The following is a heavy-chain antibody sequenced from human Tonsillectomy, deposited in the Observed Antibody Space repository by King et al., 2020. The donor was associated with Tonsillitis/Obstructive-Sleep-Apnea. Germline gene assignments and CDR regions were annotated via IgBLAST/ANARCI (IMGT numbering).Heavy chain of an antibody. Sequence: VQLVESGGGLVRPGGSLRLSCAASGFTFSSYAMSWVRRAPGKGLQWVSGISGSGGYTYYADSVKGRFTISRDNSKNTLYLQMNSLRAEDTAVYYCAKSTVDDFWSGYHYYFDYWGQGTLVTVSS. CDR3: AKSTVDDFWSGYHYYFDY. V-gene: IGHV3-23*04. J-gene: IGHJ4*02. CDR2: ISGSGGYT. D-gene: IGHD3-3*01. CDR1: GFTFSSYA.